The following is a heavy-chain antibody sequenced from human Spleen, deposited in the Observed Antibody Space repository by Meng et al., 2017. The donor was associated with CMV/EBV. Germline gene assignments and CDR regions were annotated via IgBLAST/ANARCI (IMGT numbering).Heavy chain of an antibody. CDR1: GFTFRSYA. Sequence: SGFTFRSYARHWVRQAPGKGLEWVAVISYDGSNKYYADSVKGRFTISRDNSKNTLYLQMNSLRAEDTAVYYCAREGVSPPNNWFDPWGQGPLVTVSS. V-gene: IGHV3-30*04. CDR3: AREGVSPPNNWFDP. J-gene: IGHJ5*02. CDR2: ISYDGSNK.